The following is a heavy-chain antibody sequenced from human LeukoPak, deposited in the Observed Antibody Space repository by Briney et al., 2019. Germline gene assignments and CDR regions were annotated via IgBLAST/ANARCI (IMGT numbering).Heavy chain of an antibody. D-gene: IGHD6-13*01. CDR2: ISGSGSST. J-gene: IGHJ4*02. V-gene: IGHV3-23*01. Sequence: GGSLRLSCAASGFTFSSYDMSWVRQAPGEGLEWVSAISGSGSSTYYADSVKGRFTISRDNSKSTMYLQMNSLRAEDTAVYYCARDRKQQLSYFDYWGQGTLVTVSS. CDR3: ARDRKQQLSYFDY. CDR1: GFTFSSYD.